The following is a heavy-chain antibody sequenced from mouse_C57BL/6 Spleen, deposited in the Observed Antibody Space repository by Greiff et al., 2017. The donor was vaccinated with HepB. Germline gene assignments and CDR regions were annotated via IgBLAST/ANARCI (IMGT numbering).Heavy chain of an antibody. CDR3: ARGYYDYDGDAHWYFDV. D-gene: IGHD2-4*01. Sequence: QVHVKQPGAELVKPGASVKLSCKASGYTFTSYWMHWVKQRPGRGLEWIGRIDPNSGGTKYNEKFKSKATLTVDKPSSTAYMQLSSLTSEDSAVYYCARGYYDYDGDAHWYFDVWGTGTTVTVSS. CDR1: GYTFTSYW. CDR2: IDPNSGGT. V-gene: IGHV1-72*01. J-gene: IGHJ1*03.